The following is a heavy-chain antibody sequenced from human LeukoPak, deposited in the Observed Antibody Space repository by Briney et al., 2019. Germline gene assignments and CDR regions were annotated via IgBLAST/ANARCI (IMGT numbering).Heavy chain of an antibody. CDR2: IWYDGSNK. CDR1: GFTFSSYG. V-gene: IGHV3-33*06. J-gene: IGHJ3*02. CDR3: AKDFGGSEDAFDI. Sequence: GGSLRLSCAASGFTFSSYGMHWVRQAPGKGLEWVAVIWYDGSNKYYADSVKGRFTISRANSKNTLYLQMNSLRAEDTAVYYCAKDFGGSEDAFDIWGQGIMVTVSS. D-gene: IGHD1-26*01.